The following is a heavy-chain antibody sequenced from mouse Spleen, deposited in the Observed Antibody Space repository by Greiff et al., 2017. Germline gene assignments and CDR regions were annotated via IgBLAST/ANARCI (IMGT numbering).Heavy chain of an antibody. CDR1: GFNIKDTY. CDR3: APIYYDYDEYFDY. J-gene: IGHJ2*01. D-gene: IGHD2-4*01. Sequence: LVESGAELVKPGASVKLSCTASGFNIKDTYMHWVKQRPEQGLEWIGRIDPANGNTKYDPKFQGKATITADTSSNTAYLQLSSLTSEDTAVYYCAPIYYDYDEYFDYWGQGTTLTVSS. V-gene: IGHV14-3*02. CDR2: IDPANGNT.